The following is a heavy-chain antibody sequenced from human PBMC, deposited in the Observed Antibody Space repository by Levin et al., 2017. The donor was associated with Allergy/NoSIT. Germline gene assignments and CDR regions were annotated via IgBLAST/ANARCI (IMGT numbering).Heavy chain of an antibody. V-gene: IGHV3-23*01. J-gene: IGHJ6*02. CDR3: AKDGGDRVSYYHYGLDV. CDR2: ISDIGDAT. D-gene: IGHD2-21*02. CDR1: GFTFSNYG. Sequence: QAGGSLRLSCAASGFTFSNYGMSWVRQAPGRGLEWVSNISDIGDATDYANSVKGRFSISRDNSRNTLYLQMNSLRVEDTALYYCAKDGGDRVSYYHYGLDVWGQGTTVTVSS.